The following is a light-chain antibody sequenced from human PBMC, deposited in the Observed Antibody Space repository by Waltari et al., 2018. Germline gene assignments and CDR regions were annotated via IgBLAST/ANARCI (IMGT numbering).Light chain of an antibody. V-gene: IGKV4-1*01. Sequence: DIVMTQSPESLAVSLGERANISRKTRASVLYSSNNKNHLAWYQQKPGQPPRLLLYWASTRESGVPDRFIGSGSETDFTLTVTSLQAEDVAVYYCQQYYNTPLTFGGGTKVEVK. CDR3: QQYYNTPLT. CDR1: ASVLYSSNNKNH. CDR2: WAS. J-gene: IGKJ4*01.